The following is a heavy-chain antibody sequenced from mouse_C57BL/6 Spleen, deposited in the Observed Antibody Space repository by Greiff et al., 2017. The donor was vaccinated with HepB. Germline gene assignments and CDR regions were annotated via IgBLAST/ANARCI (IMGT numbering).Heavy chain of an antibody. J-gene: IGHJ4*01. V-gene: IGHV1-80*01. Sequence: QVQLQQSGAELVKPGASVKISCKASGYAFSSYWMNWVKQRPGKGLEWIGQIYPGDGDTNYNGKFKGKATLTADKSSSTAYMQLSSLTSEDSAVYFCARGIYYDYGNYYAMDYWGQGTSVTVSS. CDR2: IYPGDGDT. CDR3: ARGIYYDYGNYYAMDY. CDR1: GYAFSSYW. D-gene: IGHD2-4*01.